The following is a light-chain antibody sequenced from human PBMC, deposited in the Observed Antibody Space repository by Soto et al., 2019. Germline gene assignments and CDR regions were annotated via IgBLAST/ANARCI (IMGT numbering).Light chain of an antibody. Sequence: QSVLTQPPSASGSPGQSVTISCTGTSSDIGGYNYVSWYQQYPGKAPKVMISEVTKRPSGVPDRFSGSKSGNTASLTVSGLQAEDEAHYYCSSYAGSNSWVFGGGTKLTVL. V-gene: IGLV2-8*01. CDR2: EVT. CDR1: SSDIGGYNY. J-gene: IGLJ3*02. CDR3: SSYAGSNSWV.